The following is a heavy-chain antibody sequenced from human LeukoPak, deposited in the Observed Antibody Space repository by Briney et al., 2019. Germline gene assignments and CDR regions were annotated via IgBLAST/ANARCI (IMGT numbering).Heavy chain of an antibody. Sequence: GGSLRLSCAASGFTASSNYMSWVRQAPGTGLESVSVIYSGGGTYYADSVKGRFTISRDNSKNTLYLQMNSLRAEDTAVYYCARGSSKASLGYDYWGQGTLVTVSS. D-gene: IGHD3-16*01. CDR3: ARGSSKASLGYDY. V-gene: IGHV3-66*01. J-gene: IGHJ4*02. CDR2: IYSGGGT. CDR1: GFTASSNY.